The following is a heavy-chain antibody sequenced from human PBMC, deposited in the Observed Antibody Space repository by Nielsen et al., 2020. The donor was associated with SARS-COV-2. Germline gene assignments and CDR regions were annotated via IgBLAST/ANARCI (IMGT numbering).Heavy chain of an antibody. J-gene: IGHJ6*02. CDR2: INTNTGNP. CDR1: GYTFTSYA. D-gene: IGHD6-19*01. CDR3: ARAAVAGNYYYYGMDV. V-gene: IGHV7-4-1*02. Sequence: ASVKVSCKASGYTFTSYAMNWVRQAPGQGLEWMGWINTNTGNPTYAQGFTGRFVFSLDTSVSTAYLQISSLKAEDTAVYYCARAAVAGNYYYYGMDVWGQGTTVTVSS.